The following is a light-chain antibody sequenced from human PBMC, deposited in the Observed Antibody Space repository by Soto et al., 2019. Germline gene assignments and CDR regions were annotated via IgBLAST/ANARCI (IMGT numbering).Light chain of an antibody. CDR2: EVT. J-gene: IGLJ2*01. V-gene: IGLV2-14*01. CDR1: SSDIGTYKY. Sequence: QSALTQPASVSGSPGQSITISCTGSSSDIGTYKYVSWYQQHPDKAPRLLIYEVTNRPSGVSSRFSASKSGNTASLTISGLQAEDEADYFCSSSTASVTVEPYVLFGGGTKLTVL. CDR3: SSSTASVTVEPYVL.